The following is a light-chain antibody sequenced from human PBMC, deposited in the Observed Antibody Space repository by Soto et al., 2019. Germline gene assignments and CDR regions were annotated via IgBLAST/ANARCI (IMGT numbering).Light chain of an antibody. CDR3: AAWDDSLSGRV. J-gene: IGLJ3*02. Sequence: QSVLTQPPSSSGTPGQRVTISCSGSSSNIGSNSVYWYQQLPGTAPKLLIYSNNQRPSGVPDRFSGSKSGTSASLAISGLRSEDEADYYCAAWDDSLSGRVFGGGTTLTVL. V-gene: IGLV1-47*02. CDR2: SNN. CDR1: SSNIGSNS.